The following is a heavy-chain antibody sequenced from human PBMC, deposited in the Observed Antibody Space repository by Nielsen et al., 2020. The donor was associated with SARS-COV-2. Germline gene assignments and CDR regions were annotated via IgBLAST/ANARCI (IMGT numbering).Heavy chain of an antibody. Sequence: GGSLRPAWVVFGLSISTDAMRWVRQAPGKGLEWVSAISASTYYADSVKGRFTISRENSKNTLNQQMHRLRAEDTAVYYCAKRSGYTSGWYGDYWGQGTLVTVS. CDR1: GLSISTDA. J-gene: IGHJ4*02. CDR2: ISAST. CDR3: AKRSGYTSGWYGDY. V-gene: IGHV3-23*01. D-gene: IGHD6-19*01.